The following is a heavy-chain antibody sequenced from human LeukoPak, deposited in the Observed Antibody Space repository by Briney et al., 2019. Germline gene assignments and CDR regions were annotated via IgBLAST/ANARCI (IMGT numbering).Heavy chain of an antibody. Sequence: PGGSLRLSCAASGFIVSSNYMSWVRQAPGKGLEWVSVIYSGGSTYYADSVKGRFTISRDNSKNTLYLQMNSLRVEDTAVYYCARARGYSCGCDYWGQGTLVTVSS. CDR3: ARARGYSCGCDY. D-gene: IGHD5-18*01. V-gene: IGHV3-53*01. CDR2: IYSGGST. CDR1: GFIVSSNY. J-gene: IGHJ4*02.